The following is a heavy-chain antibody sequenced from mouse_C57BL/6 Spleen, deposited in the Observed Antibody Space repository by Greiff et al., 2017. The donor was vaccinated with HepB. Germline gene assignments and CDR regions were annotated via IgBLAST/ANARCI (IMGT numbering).Heavy chain of an antibody. V-gene: IGHV5-6*02. CDR1: GFTFSSYG. Sequence: DVMLVESGGDLVKPGVSLKLSCAASGFTFSSYGMSWVRQTPDKRLEWVATISSGGSYTYYPDSVKGRFTISRDNAKNTLYLQMSSLKSEDTAMYYCARRILRPYYFDYWGQGTTLTVSS. CDR2: ISSGGSYT. CDR3: ARRILRPYYFDY. D-gene: IGHD1-2*01. J-gene: IGHJ2*01.